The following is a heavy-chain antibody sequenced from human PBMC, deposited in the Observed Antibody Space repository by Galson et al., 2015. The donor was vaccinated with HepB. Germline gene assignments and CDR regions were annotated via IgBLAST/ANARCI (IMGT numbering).Heavy chain of an antibody. J-gene: IGHJ5*02. D-gene: IGHD2-15*01. CDR1: GFTFSSYA. CDR2: ISGSGGST. Sequence: SLRLSCAASGFTFSSYAMSWVRQAPGKGLEWVSAISGSGGSTYYADSVKGRFTISRDNSKNTLYLQMNSLRAEDTAVYYCATSRQGNCSGGSCPNWFDPWGQGTLVTVSS. CDR3: ATSRQGNCSGGSCPNWFDP. V-gene: IGHV3-23*01.